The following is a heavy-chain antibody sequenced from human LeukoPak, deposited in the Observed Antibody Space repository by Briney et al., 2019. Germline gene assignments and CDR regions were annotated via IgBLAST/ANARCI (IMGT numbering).Heavy chain of an antibody. Sequence: TLSLTCTVSGGSISSGGYYRSWIRQPPGKGLEWIGYIYHSGSTYYNPSLKSRVTISVDRSKNQFSLRLSSVTAADTAVYYCARDFGAGSYRYGMDVWGQGTAVTVSS. CDR1: GGSISSGGYY. D-gene: IGHD3-10*01. CDR3: ARDFGAGSYRYGMDV. CDR2: IYHSGST. J-gene: IGHJ6*02. V-gene: IGHV4-30-2*01.